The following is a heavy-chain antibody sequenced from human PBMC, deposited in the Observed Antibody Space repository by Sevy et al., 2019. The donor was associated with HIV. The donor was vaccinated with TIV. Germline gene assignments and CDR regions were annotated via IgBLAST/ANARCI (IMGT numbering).Heavy chain of an antibody. V-gene: IGHV4-61*02. J-gene: IGHJ4*02. Sequence: SETLSLTCTVSGGSINSGSYYWSWIRQPAGKGLEFIGRFYPSGSTNYNPSLKSRIGMSVDTSKNHFSLNLRSVTAADTAVYYCARDCSGGSCDPSGFDLWGQGTQVTVSS. CDR1: GGSINSGSYY. D-gene: IGHD2-15*01. CDR2: FYPSGST. CDR3: ARDCSGGSCDPSGFDL.